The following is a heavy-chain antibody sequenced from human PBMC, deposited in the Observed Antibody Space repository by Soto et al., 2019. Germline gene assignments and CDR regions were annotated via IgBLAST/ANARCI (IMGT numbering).Heavy chain of an antibody. CDR2: ISSSSSYI. Sequence: PGGSLGLSCAASGFTFSSYSMNWVRQAQGKGLEWVSSISSSSSYIYYADSVKGRFTISRDNARNSLYLQMSSLRVEDTAVYYCARGDYHDTGGPFSDAFEFWGHGAMVTVSS. CDR3: ARGDYHDTGGPFSDAFEF. V-gene: IGHV3-21*01. D-gene: IGHD3-22*01. J-gene: IGHJ3*01. CDR1: GFTFSSYS.